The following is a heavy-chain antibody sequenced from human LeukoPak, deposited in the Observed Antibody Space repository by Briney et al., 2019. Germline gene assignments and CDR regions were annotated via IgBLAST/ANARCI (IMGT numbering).Heavy chain of an antibody. Sequence: GESLKISCKSSGSNFTRFWIGWVRQLPGKGLECMGFIYPSGSNSVYSPPFQGQVTIAADKSISTAYLQWSSLKTSDSSFYYCARGRGGYTGHENFDFWGQGTLVSVSS. D-gene: IGHD5-12*01. CDR3: ARGRGGYTGHENFDF. CDR2: IYPSGSNS. J-gene: IGHJ4*02. V-gene: IGHV5-51*01. CDR1: GSNFTRFW.